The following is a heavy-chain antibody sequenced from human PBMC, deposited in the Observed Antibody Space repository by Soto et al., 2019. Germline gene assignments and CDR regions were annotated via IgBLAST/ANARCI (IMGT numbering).Heavy chain of an antibody. Sequence: QVQLVQSGVEVKKPGASVKVACKTSGYPFTNYFVHWVRQAPGQGLEWMGAINPGNRITKYSVKFQGRVFRTSETSTSIVSLELSKLRPEDTAVYFCSRYTNYYGCWAGSYYYQGLGVWGQGPTVTLS. V-gene: IGHV1-46*01. J-gene: IGHJ6*02. CDR3: SRYTNYYGCWAGSYYYQGLGV. D-gene: IGHD3-10*01. CDR1: GYPFTNYF. CDR2: INPGNRIT.